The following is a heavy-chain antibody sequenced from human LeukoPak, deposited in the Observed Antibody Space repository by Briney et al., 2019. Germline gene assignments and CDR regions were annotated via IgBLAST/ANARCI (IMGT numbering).Heavy chain of an antibody. CDR3: ARGLRNLYSSSSFYYFDY. CDR1: GGSISSSSYY. D-gene: IGHD6-6*01. CDR2: IYYSGST. J-gene: IGHJ4*02. V-gene: IGHV4-39*07. Sequence: SETLSLTCTVSGGSISSSSYYWGWKRLPPGKGLEWIGSIYYSGSTYYNPSLKSRVTISVDTYKNQFSLKLSSVTAADTAVYYCARGLRNLYSSSSFYYFDYWGQGTLVTVSS.